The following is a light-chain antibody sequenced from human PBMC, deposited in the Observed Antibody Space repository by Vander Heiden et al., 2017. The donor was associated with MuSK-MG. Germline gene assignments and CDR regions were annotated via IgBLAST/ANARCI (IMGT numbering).Light chain of an antibody. CDR2: QDS. Sequence: SYELTQPPSVSVSPGQTASITCSGDKLGDKYACWYQQKPGQSPVLVIYQDSKRPSGIPERFSGSNSGNTATPTISGTQAMDEADYYCQAWDSSVVFGGGTKLTVI. V-gene: IGLV3-1*01. CDR3: QAWDSSVV. J-gene: IGLJ2*01. CDR1: KLGDKY.